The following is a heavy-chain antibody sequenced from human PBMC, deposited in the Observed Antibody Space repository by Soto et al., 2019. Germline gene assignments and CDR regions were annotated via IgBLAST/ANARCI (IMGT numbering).Heavy chain of an antibody. V-gene: IGHV1-69*01. J-gene: IGHJ6*02. CDR1: GVTLNSYG. CDR3: ARDMTPRYTYAMDV. Sequence: QVHLVQSGAEVKKPGSSVKVSCNASGVTLNSYGISWVRQAPGQGLEWMGGIIPMSGTENYGQKFQGRVTITADESTSTAYMELSSLRSEDTAVYFCARDMTPRYTYAMDVWGQGTTVTVSS. D-gene: IGHD1-26*01. CDR2: IIPMSGTE.